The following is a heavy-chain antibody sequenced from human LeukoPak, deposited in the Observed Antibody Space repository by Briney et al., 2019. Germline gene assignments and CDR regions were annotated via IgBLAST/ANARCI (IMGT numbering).Heavy chain of an antibody. J-gene: IGHJ5*02. CDR3: ALLVGARLVWFDP. V-gene: IGHV1-8*01. D-gene: IGHD1-26*01. CDR1: GYTFTSYD. CDR2: MNPNSGNT. Sequence: ASVKVSCKASGYTFTSYDINWVRQATGQGLEWMGWMNPNSGNTGYAQKFQGRVTITADESTSTAYMELSSLRSEDTAVYYCALLVGARLVWFDPWGQGTLVTVSS.